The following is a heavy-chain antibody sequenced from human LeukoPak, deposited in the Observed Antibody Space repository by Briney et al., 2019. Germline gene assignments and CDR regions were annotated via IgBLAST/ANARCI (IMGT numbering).Heavy chain of an antibody. D-gene: IGHD1-26*01. CDR2: ISGSGGST. CDR1: RFTFSSYA. V-gene: IGHV3-23*01. CDR3: AKERWELLDYFDY. Sequence: GGSLRLSCVASRFTFSSYAMSWVRQAPGKGLEWVSAISGSGGSTYYADSVKGRFTISRDNSKNTLYLQMNSLRAEDTAVYYCAKERWELLDYFDYWGQGTLVTVSS. J-gene: IGHJ4*02.